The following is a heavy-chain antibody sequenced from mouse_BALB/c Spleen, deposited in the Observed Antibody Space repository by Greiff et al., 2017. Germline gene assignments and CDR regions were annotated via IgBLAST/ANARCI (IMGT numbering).Heavy chain of an antibody. V-gene: IGHV1S41*01. Sequence: DLVKPGASVKLSCKASGYTFTSYWINWIQQRPGQGLEWIGRIAPGSGSTYYNEMFKGKTTLTVDTSHNTAYIQLSNLSSEDSAVYFWAKSSKGFYFHKWGKDTTLTVS. D-gene: IGHD1-1*01. CDR2: IAPGSGST. CDR1: GYTFTSYW. CDR3: AKSSKGFYFHK. J-gene: IGHJ2*01.